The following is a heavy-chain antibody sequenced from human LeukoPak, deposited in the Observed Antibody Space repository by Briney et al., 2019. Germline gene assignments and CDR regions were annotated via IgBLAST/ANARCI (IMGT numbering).Heavy chain of an antibody. CDR1: GYSFTSYC. V-gene: IGHV5-51*01. CDR2: IYPGDSGP. CDR3: GMSGDRVPLQDDVFDV. J-gene: IGHJ3*01. D-gene: IGHD1-26*01. Sequence: GESLKISCKVSGYSFTSYCIGWVRQMPGKGLEWMGIIYPGDSGPTYSPSFQGQVTISVDKSINTAYLQWSSLQASDTAMYYCGMSGDRVPLQDDVFDVWGQGTMVAVST.